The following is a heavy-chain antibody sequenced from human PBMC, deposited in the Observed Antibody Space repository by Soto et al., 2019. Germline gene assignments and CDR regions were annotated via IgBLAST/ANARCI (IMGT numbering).Heavy chain of an antibody. Sequence: GGSLRLSCAASGFTFSSYNMNWVRQAPGKGLEWVSYISSSSNTKYYADSVKGRFTVSRDNAKNSLYLQMNSLRVEDTAVYYCAGVGPRAAAGIYYYYGMDVWGQGTTVTVSS. CDR2: ISSSSNTK. CDR1: GFTFSSYN. J-gene: IGHJ6*02. V-gene: IGHV3-48*01. D-gene: IGHD6-13*01. CDR3: AGVGPRAAAGIYYYYGMDV.